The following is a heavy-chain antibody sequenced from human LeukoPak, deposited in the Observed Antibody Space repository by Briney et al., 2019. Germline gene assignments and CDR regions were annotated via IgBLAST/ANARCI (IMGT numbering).Heavy chain of an antibody. CDR3: ARGGYYDSSGYPTSQDY. D-gene: IGHD3-22*01. V-gene: IGHV3-11*01. CDR2: MSSSGSTI. CDR1: GFTFSDYY. J-gene: IGHJ4*02. Sequence: GGSLRLSCAASGFTFSDYYMSWIRQAPGKRLEWVSYMSSSGSTIYYADSVKGRFTISRDNAKNSLYLQMNSLRAEDTAVYYCARGGYYDSSGYPTSQDYWGQGTLVTVSS.